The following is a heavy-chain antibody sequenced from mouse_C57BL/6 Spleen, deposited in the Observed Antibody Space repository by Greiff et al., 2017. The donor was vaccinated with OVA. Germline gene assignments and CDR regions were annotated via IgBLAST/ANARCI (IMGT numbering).Heavy chain of an antibody. D-gene: IGHD2-1*01. CDR2: INPSTGGT. CDR1: GYSFTGYY. J-gene: IGHJ4*01. Sequence: VQLQQSGPELVKPGASVKISCKASGYSFTGYYMNWVKQSPEKSLEWIGEINPSTGGTTYNQKFKAKATLTVDKSSSTAYMQLNSLTSEDSAVYYCARSYGKDWGQGTSVTVSS. V-gene: IGHV1-42*01. CDR3: ARSYGKD.